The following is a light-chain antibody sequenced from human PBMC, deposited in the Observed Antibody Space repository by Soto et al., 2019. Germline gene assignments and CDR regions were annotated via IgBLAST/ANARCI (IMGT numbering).Light chain of an antibody. CDR3: AAWDDSLDGPV. J-gene: IGLJ3*02. V-gene: IGLV1-44*01. CDR1: SSNIGSNT. Sequence: QSVLTQPPSASGAPGQRGTISCSGSSSNIGSNTVNWYQQFPGTAPRVLMYSNNQRPSGVPDRFSGSKSGTSVFLAISGLQSDDEADYYCAAWDDSLDGPVFGGGTQLTVL. CDR2: SNN.